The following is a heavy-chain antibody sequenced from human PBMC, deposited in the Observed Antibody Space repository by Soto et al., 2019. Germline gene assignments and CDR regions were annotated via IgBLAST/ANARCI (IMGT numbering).Heavy chain of an antibody. J-gene: IGHJ4*02. V-gene: IGHV4-31*03. Sequence: PSETLSLTCTVSGGSISSGGYYWSWIRQHPGKGLEWIGYIYYSGSTYYNPSLKSRVTISVDTSKNQFYLQWSSLKASDTAMYYCASLAPGTPYYFDYWGQGTLVTVSS. CDR1: GGSISSGGYY. CDR3: ASLAPGTPYYFDY. CDR2: IYYSGST. D-gene: IGHD3-10*01.